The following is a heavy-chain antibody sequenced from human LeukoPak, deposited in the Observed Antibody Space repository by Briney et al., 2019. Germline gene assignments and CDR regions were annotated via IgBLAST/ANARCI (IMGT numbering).Heavy chain of an antibody. J-gene: IGHJ5*02. D-gene: IGHD4-17*01. CDR2: IYTSGTSGST. V-gene: IGHV4-61*02. CDR3: ARAYPTTARYNWFDP. CDR1: GGSISNGSYY. Sequence: SQTLSLTCTVSGGSISNGSYYWSWIRQPAGKGLEWIGRIYTSGTSGSTNYNPSLKSRVTISVDTSKNQFSLKLSSVTAADTAVYYCARAYPTTARYNWFDPWGQGTLVTVSS.